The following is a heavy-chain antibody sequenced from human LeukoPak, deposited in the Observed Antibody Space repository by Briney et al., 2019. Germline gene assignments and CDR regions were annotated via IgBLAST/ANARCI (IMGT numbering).Heavy chain of an antibody. CDR1: GYTFTSYG. D-gene: IGHD2-8*02. CDR3: AREGTWGMANYYYYYGMDV. V-gene: IGHV1-18*01. J-gene: IGHJ6*02. Sequence: ASVKVSCKASGYTFTSYGISWVRQAPGQGLEWMGWISAYNGNTNYAQKLQGRVTMTTDTSTSTAYMELRSLRSDDTAVYYCAREGTWGMANYYYYYGMDVWGQGTTVTVSS. CDR2: ISAYNGNT.